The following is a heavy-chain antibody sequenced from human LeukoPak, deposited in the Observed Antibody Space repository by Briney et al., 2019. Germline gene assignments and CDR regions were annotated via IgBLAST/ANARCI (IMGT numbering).Heavy chain of an antibody. CDR2: IYPGDSDT. Sequence: GGSLQISCQASGYSSTSYWIGWARPMPGKGRAWMGFIYPGDSDTRYSPSFQGQVTISADKSISTAYLQWSSLKASDTAMYYCARGVDGSGRGRVFVANHWGQGSLVTVSS. J-gene: IGHJ5*02. CDR1: GYSSTSYW. V-gene: IGHV5-51*01. CDR3: ARGVDGSGRGRVFVANH. D-gene: IGHD3-10*01.